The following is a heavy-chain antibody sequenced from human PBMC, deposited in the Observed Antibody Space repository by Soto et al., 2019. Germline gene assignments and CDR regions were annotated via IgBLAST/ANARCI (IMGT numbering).Heavy chain of an antibody. V-gene: IGHV3-21*01. CDR2: ISSSSSYL. Sequence: GGSLRLSCAASGFTFSSYSMNWVRQAPGKGLEWVSSISSSSSYLYYATSVKGRFTISRDNAKQSRYLQMNSLRAEDTAVYYWASGPPTTVTTGDYWGQGTLVTVSS. J-gene: IGHJ4*02. CDR3: ASGPPTTVTTGDY. D-gene: IGHD4-17*01. CDR1: GFTFSSYS.